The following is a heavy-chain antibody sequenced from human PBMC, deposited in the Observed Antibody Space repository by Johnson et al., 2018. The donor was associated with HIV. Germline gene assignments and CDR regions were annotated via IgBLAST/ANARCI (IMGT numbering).Heavy chain of an antibody. V-gene: IGHV3-66*03. CDR3: AKDMRQWELLDAVEI. CDR2: IYSGGST. Sequence: VQLVESGGGLIQPGGSLRLSCEASGFTVSSNYMSWVRQAPGKGLEWVSVIYSGGSTYYADSVKGRFTISRDNSKNTLYLQMNSLRAEDTAVYYCAKDMRQWELLDAVEIWGQGTMVTVSS. J-gene: IGHJ3*02. D-gene: IGHD1-26*01. CDR1: GFTVSSNY.